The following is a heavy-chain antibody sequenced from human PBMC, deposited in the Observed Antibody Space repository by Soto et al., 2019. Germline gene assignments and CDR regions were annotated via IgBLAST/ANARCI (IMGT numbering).Heavy chain of an antibody. D-gene: IGHD5-12*01. CDR1: GFTFSSYA. CDR3: AKDFWPNSIVATITVLDY. Sequence: GGSLRLSCAASGFTFSSYAMSWVRQAPGKGLEWVSAISGSGGSTYYADSVKGRFTISRDNSKNTLYLQMNSLRAEDTAVYYCAKDFWPNSIVATITVLDYWGQGTLVTVSS. J-gene: IGHJ4*02. CDR2: ISGSGGST. V-gene: IGHV3-23*01.